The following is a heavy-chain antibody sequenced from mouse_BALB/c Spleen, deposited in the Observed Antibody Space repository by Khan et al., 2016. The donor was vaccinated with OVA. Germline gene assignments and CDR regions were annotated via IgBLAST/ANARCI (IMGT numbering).Heavy chain of an antibody. CDR3: ASGDYYDSSSFAY. CDR2: ISCNNGAT. CDR1: GYSFTGYY. V-gene: IGHV1S34*01. Sequence: LVKPGASVKISCKASGYSFTGYYMHWVKQSHGKSLEWLGYISCNNGATSYNQKFKGKAIFTVDTSSSTAYMQFNSLTSADSAVDYWASGDYYDSSSFAYWGQGTLVTVSA. D-gene: IGHD1-1*01. J-gene: IGHJ3*01.